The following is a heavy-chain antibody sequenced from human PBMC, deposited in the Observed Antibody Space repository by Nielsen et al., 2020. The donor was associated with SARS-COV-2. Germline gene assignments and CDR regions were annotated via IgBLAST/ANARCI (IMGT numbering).Heavy chain of an antibody. CDR1: GLTFTVSA. CDR3: TAGPSEGTPPS. J-gene: IGHJ4*02. V-gene: IGHV3-73*01. CDR2: IKTQTDNYAT. Sequence: GESLKISCAASGLTFTVSAINWVRQSSGKGLEWLGQIKTQTDNYATTYAESLSGRFFISRDDSEETAYLQMNSLTNEDTAVYYCTAGPSEGTPPSWGPGTQVIVSS. D-gene: IGHD6-13*01.